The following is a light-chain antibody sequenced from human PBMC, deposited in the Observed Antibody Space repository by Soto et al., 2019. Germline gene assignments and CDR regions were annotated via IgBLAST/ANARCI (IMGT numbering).Light chain of an antibody. CDR3: QQYYSPPYT. CDR2: WAS. V-gene: IGKV4-1*01. Sequence: DIVMTQSPDSLAVSLGERATINCKSSQSVLYSSNNKNYLGWYQQKPGQTPKLLIYWASTRDSGVPDRFSGSGSGTDVTLTISSVQAEDVAVSYCQQYYSPPYTFGQGARREIK. CDR1: QSVLYSSNNKNY. J-gene: IGKJ2*01.